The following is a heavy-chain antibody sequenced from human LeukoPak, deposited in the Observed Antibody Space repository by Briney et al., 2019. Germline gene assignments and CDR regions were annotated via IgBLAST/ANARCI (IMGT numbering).Heavy chain of an antibody. Sequence: SETLSLTCTVSGDSISSNCWSWIRQPPGKGLEWIGYISNSGSTKYNPSLRSRVTISVDTPKNLFSLKLTSMTAADTAFYYCARCRDEFADYGFTSWGQGTLVTVSS. J-gene: IGHJ1*01. CDR3: ARCRDEFADYGFTS. CDR1: GDSISSNC. D-gene: IGHD4-17*01. CDR2: ISNSGST. V-gene: IGHV4-59*01.